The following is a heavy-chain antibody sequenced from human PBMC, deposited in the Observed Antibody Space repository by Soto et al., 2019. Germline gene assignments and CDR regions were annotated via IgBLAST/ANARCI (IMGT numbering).Heavy chain of an antibody. CDR2: IDPSASYT. CDR3: ARRGDYGDFRYGMDV. D-gene: IGHD4-17*01. V-gene: IGHV5-10-1*01. CDR1: GYSFTSYW. J-gene: IGHJ6*02. Sequence: GESLKISCKGSGYSFTSYWISWVRQMPGKGLEWMGRIDPSASYTNYSPSFQGHVTISADKSISTAYLQWSSLKASDTAMYYCARRGDYGDFRYGMDVWGQGTTVTVSS.